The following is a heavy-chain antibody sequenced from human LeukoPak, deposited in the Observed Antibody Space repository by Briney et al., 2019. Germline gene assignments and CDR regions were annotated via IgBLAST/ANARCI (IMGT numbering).Heavy chain of an antibody. CDR2: ISSSSRTI. V-gene: IGHV3-48*04. D-gene: IGHD3-10*01. J-gene: IGHJ4*02. Sequence: GGSLRLSCAASGFTFSSYSMNWVRQAPGKGLEWVSYISSSSRTIYYADSVKGRFTISRDNAKNSLYLQMNSLRAEDTAVYYCARDSPRGLLLWFGFDYWGQGTLVTVSS. CDR3: ARDSPRGLLLWFGFDY. CDR1: GFTFSSYS.